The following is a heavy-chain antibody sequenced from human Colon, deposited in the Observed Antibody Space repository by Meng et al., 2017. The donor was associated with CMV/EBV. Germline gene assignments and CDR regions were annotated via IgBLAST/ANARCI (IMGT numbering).Heavy chain of an antibody. CDR2: IIPGDGGT. CDR1: GYTFTSDP. J-gene: IGHJ4*02. CDR3: ARNSGSFFNY. V-gene: IGHV1-46*01. D-gene: IGHD1-26*01. Sequence: SCKASGYTFTSDPIHWMRQAPGQGLEWMGVIIPGDGGTNYAQKFQGRVTMTGDTSTSAVYMELSSLTSEDTAVYFCARNSGSFFNYWGQGTLVTVSS.